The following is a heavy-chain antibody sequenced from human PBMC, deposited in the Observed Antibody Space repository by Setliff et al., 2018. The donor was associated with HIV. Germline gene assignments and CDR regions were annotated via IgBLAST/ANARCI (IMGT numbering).Heavy chain of an antibody. J-gene: IGHJ6*02. Sequence: SETLSLTCTVSGGSISSYYWSWIRQPPGKGLEWIGYIYYSGSTNYNPSLKSRVTISVDTSKNQFSLKLSSVTAADTAVYYCARDRGYNYLNYCYGMDVWGQGAAVTVSS. V-gene: IGHV4-59*01. D-gene: IGHD1-1*01. CDR2: IYYSGST. CDR1: GGSISSYY. CDR3: ARDRGYNYLNYCYGMDV.